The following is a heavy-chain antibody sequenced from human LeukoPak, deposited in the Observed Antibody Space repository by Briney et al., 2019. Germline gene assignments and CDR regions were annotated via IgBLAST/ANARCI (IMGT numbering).Heavy chain of an antibody. J-gene: IGHJ4*02. D-gene: IGHD4-17*01. Sequence: PGGSLRLSCAASGFTFSSYAMHWVRQAPGKGLERVAVISYDGSNKYYADSVKGRFTISRDNSKNTLYLQMNSLRAEDTAVYYCAREGSMTTVTTINYWGQGTLVIVSS. CDR2: ISYDGSNK. V-gene: IGHV3-30-3*01. CDR1: GFTFSSYA. CDR3: AREGSMTTVTTINY.